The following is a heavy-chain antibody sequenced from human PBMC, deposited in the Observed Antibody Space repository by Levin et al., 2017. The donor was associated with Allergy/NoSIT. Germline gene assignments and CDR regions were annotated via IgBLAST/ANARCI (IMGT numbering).Heavy chain of an antibody. CDR1: GGSISSSSYY. CDR2: IYYSGST. CDR3: ARRSGYSGYDPATEENWFDP. Sequence: SCTVSGGSISSSSYYWGWIRQPPGKGLEWIGSIYYSGSTYYNPSLKSRVTISVDTSKNQFSLKLSSVTAADTAVYYCARRSGYSGYDPATEENWFDPWGQGTLVTVSS. V-gene: IGHV4-39*01. D-gene: IGHD5-12*01. J-gene: IGHJ5*02.